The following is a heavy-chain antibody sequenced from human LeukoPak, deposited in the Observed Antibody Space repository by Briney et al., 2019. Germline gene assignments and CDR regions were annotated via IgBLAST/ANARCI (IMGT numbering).Heavy chain of an antibody. Sequence: SETLSLTCTVSGGSVSSGSYYWSWLRQPPGKGLEWIGYIYYSGSTNYNPSLKSRVTISVDTSKNQFSLRLSSVSAADTAVYFCAVGPHHYFDSWGQGTLVTVSS. CDR2: IYYSGST. V-gene: IGHV4-61*01. J-gene: IGHJ4*02. CDR1: GGSVSSGSYY. CDR3: AVGPHHYFDS.